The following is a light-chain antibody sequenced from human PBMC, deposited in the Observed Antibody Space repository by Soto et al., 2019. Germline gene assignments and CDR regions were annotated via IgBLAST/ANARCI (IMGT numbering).Light chain of an antibody. CDR1: SSDVGGYNY. Sequence: QSALTQPASVSGSPGQSITISCTGTSSDVGGYNYVSLYQHHPGKAPKLMIYDVSNRPSGVSNLFSGSKSGNTASLTISGLQAEDEAEYYCSSYTSSSTPLFGGGTKLTVL. V-gene: IGLV2-14*03. J-gene: IGLJ2*01. CDR3: SSYTSSSTPL. CDR2: DVS.